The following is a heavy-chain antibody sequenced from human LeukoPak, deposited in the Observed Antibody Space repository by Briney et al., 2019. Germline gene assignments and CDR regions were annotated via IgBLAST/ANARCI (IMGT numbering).Heavy chain of an antibody. Sequence: SETLSLTCTVSGGSISSYYWSWIRQPPGKGLEWIGYIYYSGSTNYNPSLKSRVTISVDTSKNQFSLKLSSVTAADTAMYYCARHGDIVVVPAAIDYWGQGTLVTVSS. CDR1: GGSISSYY. CDR2: IYYSGST. D-gene: IGHD2-2*01. J-gene: IGHJ4*02. CDR3: ARHGDIVVVPAAIDY. V-gene: IGHV4-59*08.